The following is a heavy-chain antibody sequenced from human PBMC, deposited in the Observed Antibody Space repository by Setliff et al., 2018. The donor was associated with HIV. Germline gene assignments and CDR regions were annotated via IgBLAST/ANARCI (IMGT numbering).Heavy chain of an antibody. CDR1: GDSISAYY. Sequence: ETLSLTCSVSGDSISAYYWTWIRQSPGKGLEWIGWIFKNGNANYNPSLTSRLTISVDTSKNQFSLKLSSVTAADTAVYYCVRGRNRVAARPGGPFDYWGQGTLVTVSS. V-gene: IGHV4-59*12. J-gene: IGHJ4*02. CDR2: IFKNGNA. D-gene: IGHD6-6*01. CDR3: VRGRNRVAARPGGPFDY.